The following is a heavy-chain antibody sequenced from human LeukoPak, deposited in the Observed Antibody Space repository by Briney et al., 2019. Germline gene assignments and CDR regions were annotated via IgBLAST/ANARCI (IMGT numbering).Heavy chain of an antibody. CDR3: GRGTRIAVAGTIDY. CDR2: IYYSGST. Sequence: KTSETLSLTCTVSGGSISSSSYYWGWIRQPPGKGLEWIGSIYYSGSTYYNPSLKSRFTISVDTSKNQFSLKLSSVSAADTAVYYCGRGTRIAVAGTIDYWGQGTLVTVSS. D-gene: IGHD6-19*01. CDR1: GGSISSSSYY. J-gene: IGHJ4*02. V-gene: IGHV4-39*07.